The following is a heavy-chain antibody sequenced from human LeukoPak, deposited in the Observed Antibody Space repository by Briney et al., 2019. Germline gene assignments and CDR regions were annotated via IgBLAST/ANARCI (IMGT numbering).Heavy chain of an antibody. Sequence: PSGTLSLTCAVYGGSFSGYYWSWIRQPPGKGLEWVGDINHSGSTNYNPSPKSRVTISVDTSKNQISLKLSSVTAADTAVYYCARRPGLAAAGTVLDYWGQGTLVTVSS. J-gene: IGHJ4*02. V-gene: IGHV4-34*01. D-gene: IGHD6-13*01. CDR1: GGSFSGYY. CDR3: ARRPGLAAAGTVLDY. CDR2: INHSGST.